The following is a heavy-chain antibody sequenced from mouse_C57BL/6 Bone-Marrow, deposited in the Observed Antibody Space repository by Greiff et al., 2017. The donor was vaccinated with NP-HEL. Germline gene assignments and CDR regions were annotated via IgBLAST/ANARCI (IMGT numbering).Heavy chain of an antibody. D-gene: IGHD3-2*02. CDR2: IYPRSGNT. J-gene: IGHJ2*01. CDR3: ARLCRAQATRGGYFDY. CDR1: GYTFTSYG. Sequence: QVQLQQSGAELARPGASVKLSCKASGYTFTSYGISWVKQRTGQGLEWIGEIYPRSGNTYYNEKFKGKATLTADKSSSTAYMELRSLTSEDSAVYYCARLCRAQATRGGYFDYWGQSTTLTVSS. V-gene: IGHV1-81*01.